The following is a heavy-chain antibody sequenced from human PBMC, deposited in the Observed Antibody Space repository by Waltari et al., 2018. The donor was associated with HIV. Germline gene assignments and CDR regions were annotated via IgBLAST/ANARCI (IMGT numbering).Heavy chain of an antibody. J-gene: IGHJ4*02. Sequence: EVQLVESGGGLVQPGGSLRLSCAASGFPFRSYSMNWVRQAPGKGLEWVSYISSSSSTIYYADSVKGRFTISRDNAKNSLYLQMNSLRAEDTAVYYCARARTAARPFLSWGQGTLVTVSS. CDR1: GFPFRSYS. D-gene: IGHD6-6*01. CDR3: ARARTAARPFLS. CDR2: ISSSSSTI. V-gene: IGHV3-48*01.